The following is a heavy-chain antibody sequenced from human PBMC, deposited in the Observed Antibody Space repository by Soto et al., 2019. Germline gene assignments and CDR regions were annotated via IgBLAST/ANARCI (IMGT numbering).Heavy chain of an antibody. CDR2: MNPNSGNT. D-gene: IGHD2-8*02. CDR1: GYTFTSYD. Sequence: QVQLVQSGAEVKKPGASVKVSCKASGYTFTSYDINWVRQATGQGLEWMGWMNPNSGNTGYAQKFQGRVTMTRNTTICTAYMELRSLRAEDTAVYYCASCLRSRPWSRDIWGQGTLVTV. J-gene: IGHJ4*02. V-gene: IGHV1-8*01. CDR3: ASCLRSRPWSRDI.